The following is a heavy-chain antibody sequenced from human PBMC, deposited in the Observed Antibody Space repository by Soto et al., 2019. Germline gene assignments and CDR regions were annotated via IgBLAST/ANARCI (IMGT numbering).Heavy chain of an antibody. CDR2: ISYDGSNK. J-gene: IGHJ6*02. CDR1: GFTFSSYG. CDR3: AKDLGRYFDWLLYGMDV. V-gene: IGHV3-30*18. D-gene: IGHD3-9*01. Sequence: GGSLRLSCAASGFTFSSYGMHWVRQAPGKGLEWVAVISYDGSNKYYADSVKGRFTISRDNSKNTLYLQMNSLRAEDTAVYYCAKDLGRYFDWLLYGMDVWGQGTTVTVSS.